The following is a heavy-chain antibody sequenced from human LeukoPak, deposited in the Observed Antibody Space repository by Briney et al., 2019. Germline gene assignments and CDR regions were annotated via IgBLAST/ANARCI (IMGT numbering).Heavy chain of an antibody. CDR1: GYTLTELS. CDR3: ATHPRLDYYDNDGYYPFDY. D-gene: IGHD3-22*01. Sequence: ASVKVSCKVSGYTLTELSRHWVRQAPGKVLEWMGGFDPEDGETIYARKFQGRVTMTEDTYPDTAYMELSSLRSEDTAVYYCATHPRLDYYDNDGYYPFDYWGQGTLVTVSS. J-gene: IGHJ4*02. CDR2: FDPEDGET. V-gene: IGHV1-24*01.